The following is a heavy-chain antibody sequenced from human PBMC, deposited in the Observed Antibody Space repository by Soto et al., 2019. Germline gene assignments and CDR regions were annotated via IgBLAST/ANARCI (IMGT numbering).Heavy chain of an antibody. CDR1: GGSISSGGYY. V-gene: IGHV4-61*08. D-gene: IGHD2-15*01. Sequence: SETLSLTCAVSGGSISSGGYYWSWIRQPPGKGLEWIGYIYYSGSTNYNPSLKSRVTISVDTSKNQFSLKLSSVTAADTAVYYCARAGVYCSGGSGYSPADNWFDPWGQGTLVTVSS. CDR2: IYYSGST. CDR3: ARAGVYCSGGSGYSPADNWFDP. J-gene: IGHJ5*02.